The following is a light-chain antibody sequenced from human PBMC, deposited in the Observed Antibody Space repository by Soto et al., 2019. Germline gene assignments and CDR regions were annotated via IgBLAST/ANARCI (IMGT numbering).Light chain of an antibody. CDR3: QQYNKWPLT. J-gene: IGKJ3*01. Sequence: EIVMTQSPATLSVSPGERATLSCRASQSVSSNLAWYQQKPGQAPRLLISGASTRATGIPARFSGSGSGTEFSLTFSGLQSEDFAVYHCQQYNKWPLTFGPGTKVDIK. CDR1: QSVSSN. CDR2: GAS. V-gene: IGKV3-15*01.